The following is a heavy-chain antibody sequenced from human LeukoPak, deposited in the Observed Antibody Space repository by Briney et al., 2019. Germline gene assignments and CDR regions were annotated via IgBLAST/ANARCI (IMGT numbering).Heavy chain of an antibody. D-gene: IGHD3-16*01. CDR1: GFTFSSYS. CDR3: AKPIGGRWPTGPPGY. Sequence: GGSLRLSCAASGFTFSSYSMNWVRQAPGKGPEWVSYIRSSSRTIYYADSVKGRFTISRDNSKNTLYLQMNSQRAEDTAVYYCAKPIGGRWPTGPPGYWGQGTLVTVSS. J-gene: IGHJ4*02. V-gene: IGHV3-48*01. CDR2: IRSSSRTI.